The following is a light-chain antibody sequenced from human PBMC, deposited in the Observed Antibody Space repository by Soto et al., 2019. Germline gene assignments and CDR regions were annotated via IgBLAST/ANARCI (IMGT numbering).Light chain of an antibody. Sequence: QSVLTQPASVSGSPGQSITISFTGTSSDVGSYNLVSWYQQHPGNATKLMIYEGSRRPSVVSNRFSGSKSGITASLTISGLQAEDEADYYCCSYAGRRPLEVFGTGTKLTVL. J-gene: IGLJ1*01. V-gene: IGLV2-23*03. CDR3: CSYAGRRPLEV. CDR2: EGS. CDR1: SSDVGSYNL.